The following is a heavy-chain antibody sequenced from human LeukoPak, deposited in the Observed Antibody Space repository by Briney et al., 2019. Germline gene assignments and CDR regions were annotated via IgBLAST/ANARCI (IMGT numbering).Heavy chain of an antibody. CDR1: GFTFSTNA. CDR2: ISGSGAST. D-gene: IGHD6-19*01. J-gene: IGHJ4*02. Sequence: GGSLRLSCLTSGFTFSTNAMSWVRQAPGKGLEWISGISGSGASTYYADSVTGRFTISRDNSRNTLYLQMNSLRAEDTAVYYCARGAVDSSGWYNLYYFDYWGQGTLVTVSS. CDR3: ARGAVDSSGWYNLYYFDY. V-gene: IGHV3-23*01.